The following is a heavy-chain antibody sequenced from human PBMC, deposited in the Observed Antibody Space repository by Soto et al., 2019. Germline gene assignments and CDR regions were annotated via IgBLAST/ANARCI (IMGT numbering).Heavy chain of an antibody. D-gene: IGHD3-22*01. Sequence: GVPVKVSCKASGYTFTCYFMHWVRQAPGQGLEWMGIINPSGGSTSYAQKFQGRVTMTGNTSISTAYMELSSLRSEDTAVYYCARDLRDDSSGYYRFDPWGQGTLVTVS. CDR2: INPSGGST. J-gene: IGHJ5*02. CDR1: GYTFTCYF. V-gene: IGHV1-46*01. CDR3: ARDLRDDSSGYYRFDP.